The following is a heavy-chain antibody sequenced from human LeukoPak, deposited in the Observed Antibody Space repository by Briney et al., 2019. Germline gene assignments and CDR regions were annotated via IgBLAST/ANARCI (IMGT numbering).Heavy chain of an antibody. D-gene: IGHD1-26*01. V-gene: IGHV3-23*01. CDR1: GFTFSSYW. CDR3: VKNSGIWSF. Sequence: GGSLRLSCAASGFTFSSYWMSWVRQAPGKGPEWLSCISGTGDRTYYADSVRGRFTISGDNSKNMLYLQMTSLRVEDTATYYCVKNSGIWSFWGRGTLAAVSS. J-gene: IGHJ4*02. CDR2: ISGTGDRT.